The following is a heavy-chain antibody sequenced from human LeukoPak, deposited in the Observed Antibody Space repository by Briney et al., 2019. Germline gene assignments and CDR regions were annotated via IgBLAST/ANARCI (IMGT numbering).Heavy chain of an antibody. CDR3: AIDAPHGDYQVY. V-gene: IGHV1-2*02. CDR2: INPNSGGT. J-gene: IGHJ4*02. D-gene: IGHD5-12*01. Sequence: ASVKVSCKASGYTFTGYYMHWVRQAPGQGPEWMGWINPNSGGTNYAQKFQGRVTMTRDTSISTAYMELSRLRSDDTAVYYCAIDAPHGDYQVYWGQGTLVTVSS. CDR1: GYTFTGYY.